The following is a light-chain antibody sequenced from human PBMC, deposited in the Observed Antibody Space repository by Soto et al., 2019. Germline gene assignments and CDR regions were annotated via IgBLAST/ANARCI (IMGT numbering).Light chain of an antibody. V-gene: IGLV2-14*01. Sequence: QSALTQPASVSGSPGQSITITCTGTSSDVGGYNYVSWYQQHPGKAPKLMIYDVSNRPSGVSNRFSGSKSGNTASLTISGLQAEDEADYYCRSYTRSSTLKFGGGTKLNVL. CDR3: RSYTRSSTLK. CDR2: DVS. CDR1: SSDVGGYNY. J-gene: IGLJ2*01.